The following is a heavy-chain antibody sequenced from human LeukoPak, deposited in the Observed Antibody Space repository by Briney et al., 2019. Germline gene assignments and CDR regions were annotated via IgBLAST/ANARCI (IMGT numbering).Heavy chain of an antibody. V-gene: IGHV3-21*01. CDR3: ARAGAYCGGDCSWDAFDI. Sequence: PGGSLRLSSAASGLTFSSHSMNWVRQAPGKGLEWVSSISRSSSYIYYADSVKGRFTISRDNAKNSLYLQMNSLRAEDTAVYYCARAGAYCGGDCSWDAFDIWGQGTMVTVSS. CDR2: ISRSSSYI. CDR1: GLTFSSHS. J-gene: IGHJ3*02. D-gene: IGHD2-21*02.